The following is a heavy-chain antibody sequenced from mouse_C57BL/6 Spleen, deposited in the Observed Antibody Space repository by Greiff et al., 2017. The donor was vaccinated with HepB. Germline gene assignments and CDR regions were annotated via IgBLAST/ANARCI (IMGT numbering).Heavy chain of an antibody. CDR2: IHPNSGST. CDR1: GYTFTSYW. Sequence: QVQLQQSGAELVKPGASVKLSCKASGYTFTSYWMHWVKQRPGQGLEWIGMIHPNSGSTNYNEKFKSKATLAVDKSSSTAYMQLSSLTSEDSADYDGADDTTVEEAMDYWGQGTSVTVSA. CDR3: ADDTTVEEAMDY. J-gene: IGHJ4*01. V-gene: IGHV1-64*01. D-gene: IGHD1-1*01.